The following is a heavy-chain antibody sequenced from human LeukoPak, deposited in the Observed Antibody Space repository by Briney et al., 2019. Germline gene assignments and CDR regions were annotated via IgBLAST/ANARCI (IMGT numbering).Heavy chain of an antibody. CDR3: ARGGGLDV. J-gene: IGHJ6*02. Sequence: PGGSLRLSCAASGFTFSSYWMNWARQAPGQGLEWVASINHNGNVNYYVDSVKGRFTISRDNAKNSLYLQMSNLRAEATAAYFCARGGGLDVWGQGAPVTVSS. D-gene: IGHD3-16*01. CDR2: INHNGNVN. V-gene: IGHV3-7*03. CDR1: GFTFSSYW.